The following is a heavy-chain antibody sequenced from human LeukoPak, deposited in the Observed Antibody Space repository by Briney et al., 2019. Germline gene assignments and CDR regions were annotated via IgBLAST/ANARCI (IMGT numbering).Heavy chain of an antibody. Sequence: SETLSLTCTVSGGSISSYYWSWIRQPPGKGLEWIGYIYYSGSTNYNPSLKSRVTISVDTSKNQFSLKLSSVTAADTAVYYCARVGSSGWDALDIWGQGTMVTVSS. CDR1: GGSISSYY. CDR2: IYYSGST. V-gene: IGHV4-59*01. J-gene: IGHJ3*02. D-gene: IGHD6-19*01. CDR3: ARVGSSGWDALDI.